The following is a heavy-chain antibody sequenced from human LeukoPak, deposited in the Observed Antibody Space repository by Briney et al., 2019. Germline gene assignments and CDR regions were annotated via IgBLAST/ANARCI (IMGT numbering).Heavy chain of an antibody. Sequence: SETLSLTCTVSGGSISSYYWSWIRQPPGKGLEWIGYIYYSGSTNYNPSLKSRVTISVDTSNNEFSLKLSSVTAADTAVYYCAGGGYYGWGSYGAIDWFDPWGQGTLVTVSS. CDR1: GGSISSYY. CDR3: AGGGYYGWGSYGAIDWFDP. J-gene: IGHJ5*02. CDR2: IYYSGST. D-gene: IGHD3-10*01. V-gene: IGHV4-59*01.